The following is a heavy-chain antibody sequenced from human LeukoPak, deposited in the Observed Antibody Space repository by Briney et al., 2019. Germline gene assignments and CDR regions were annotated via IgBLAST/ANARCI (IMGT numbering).Heavy chain of an antibody. J-gene: IGHJ4*02. V-gene: IGHV3-15*01. CDR1: GFTFSNAW. Sequence: GGSLRLSCAASGFTFSNAWMSWVRQAPGKGLEWVGRIKSKTDGGTTDYAAPVKGRFTISRDDSKNTLYLHMNSLKTEDTAVYYCTSHSSSWFTAYWGQGTLVTVSS. CDR3: TSHSSSWFTAY. CDR2: IKSKTDGGTT. D-gene: IGHD6-13*01.